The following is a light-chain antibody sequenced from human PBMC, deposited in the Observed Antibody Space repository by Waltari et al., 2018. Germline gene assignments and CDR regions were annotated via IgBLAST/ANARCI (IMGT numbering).Light chain of an antibody. J-gene: IGKJ1*01. CDR1: QGFSSA. Sequence: AIQLTQSPSSLSASVGDRVTITCRASQGFSSALAWYQQKPGKAPNLLIYDASNLESGVPSRFSGSGSGTDFTLTISSLQPEDFAVYFCQQYNNWPETFGQGTKVEIK. CDR2: DAS. CDR3: QQYNNWPET. V-gene: IGKV1D-13*01.